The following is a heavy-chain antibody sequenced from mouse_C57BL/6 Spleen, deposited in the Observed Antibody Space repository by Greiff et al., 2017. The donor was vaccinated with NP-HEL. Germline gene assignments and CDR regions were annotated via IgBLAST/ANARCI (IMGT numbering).Heavy chain of an antibody. V-gene: IGHV1-81*01. CDR3: ARSPYGNYAMDY. CDR2: IYPRSGNT. CDR1: GYTFTSYG. J-gene: IGHJ4*01. Sequence: VQLQQSGAELARPGASVKLSCKASGYTFTSYGISWVKQRTGQGLEWIGEIYPRSGNTYYNEKFKGKATLTADKSSSTAYMELRSLTSEDSAVYFCARSPYGNYAMDYWGQGTSVTVSS. D-gene: IGHD2-1*01.